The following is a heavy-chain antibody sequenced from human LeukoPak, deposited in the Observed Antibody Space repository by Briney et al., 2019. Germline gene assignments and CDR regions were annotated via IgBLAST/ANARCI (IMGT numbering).Heavy chain of an antibody. Sequence: PGGSLRLSCAASGFTFSKDYFHWVRQAPGKGLEGVAAICVTGDTYYTDSVKGRFTISRENADNSLYLQMRSLGAGDTALYYCTKEFCGSRAACAGGSYYDFWGRGALVTVSS. D-gene: IGHD2-15*01. CDR3: TKEFCGSRAACAGGSYYDF. V-gene: IGHV3-13*01. CDR1: GFTFSKDY. J-gene: IGHJ2*01. CDR2: ICVTGDT.